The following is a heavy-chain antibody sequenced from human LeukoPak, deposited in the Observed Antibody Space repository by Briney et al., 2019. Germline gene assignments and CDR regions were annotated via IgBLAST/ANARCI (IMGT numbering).Heavy chain of an antibody. CDR2: FYYSGGT. Sequence: SETLSLTCTVSGGPITSTSSYWGWVRQPPGKGLEWIGNFYYSGGTYYNPSLKSRISMSEDTSKSQFSLRLSSVTAADTAVYYCVGTVAAAIHYYYMDVWGKGTTVTVSS. V-gene: IGHV4-39*01. J-gene: IGHJ6*03. CDR3: VGTVAAAIHYYYMDV. CDR1: GGPITSTSSY. D-gene: IGHD6-13*01.